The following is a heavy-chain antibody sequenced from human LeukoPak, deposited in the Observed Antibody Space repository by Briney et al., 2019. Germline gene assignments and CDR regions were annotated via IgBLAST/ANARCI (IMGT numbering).Heavy chain of an antibody. CDR1: GGSISSYY. CDR3: ARGPRNYWGSYYYDSSGSNKVRGYYFDY. Sequence: PSETLSLTCTVSGGSISSYYWSWIRQPPGKGLEWIGYIYYSGSTNYNPSLKSRVTISVDTSKNQFSLKLSSVTAADTAVYYCARGPRNYWGSYYYDSSGSNKVRGYYFDYWGQGTLVTVSS. V-gene: IGHV4-59*12. D-gene: IGHD3-22*01. CDR2: IYYSGST. J-gene: IGHJ4*02.